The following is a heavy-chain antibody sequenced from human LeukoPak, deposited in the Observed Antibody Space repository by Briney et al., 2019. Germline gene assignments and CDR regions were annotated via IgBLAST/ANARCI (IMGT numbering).Heavy chain of an antibody. D-gene: IGHD4-23*01. Sequence: PGRSLRLSCAASGFAFNTYWTHWVRQSPRRGLGWVSRINLDGSSTSYADSVKCRFTISRGNAKNTLYLQMNSLRSEDTAGYYCARHLTYGGWNAWGQGTLVTVSS. V-gene: IGHV3-74*01. CDR3: ARHLTYGGWNA. J-gene: IGHJ5*02. CDR2: INLDGSST. CDR1: GFAFNTYW.